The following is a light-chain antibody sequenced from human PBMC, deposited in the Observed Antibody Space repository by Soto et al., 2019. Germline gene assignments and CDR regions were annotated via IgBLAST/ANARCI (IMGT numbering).Light chain of an antibody. Sequence: EIVLTQSPGTLSLSPGERATLSCRASQSVSSSYLAWYQQKPGQAPRLLIYGASSRATGIPDRFSGSGSGTDFTLTISSLEPEDFGVYYCHQRSDWPIIFGGGTKVDIK. CDR3: HQRSDWPII. J-gene: IGKJ4*01. CDR2: GAS. CDR1: QSVSSSY. V-gene: IGKV3D-20*02.